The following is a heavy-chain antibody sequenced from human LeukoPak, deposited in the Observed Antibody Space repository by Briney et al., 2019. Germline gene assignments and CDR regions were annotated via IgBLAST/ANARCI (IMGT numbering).Heavy chain of an antibody. CDR1: GGSISSGNYY. CDR3: AREGYSGYDFDY. V-gene: IGHV4-61*02. CDR2: IYISGST. J-gene: IGHJ4*02. D-gene: IGHD5-12*01. Sequence: ASQTLPLTCTVSGGSISSGNYYWSWIRQPAGKGLEWMGRIYISGSTNYNPSLKSRVTISIDTSTSKNQFSLKLSSVTAADTAVYYCAREGYSGYDFDYWGQGALVTVSS.